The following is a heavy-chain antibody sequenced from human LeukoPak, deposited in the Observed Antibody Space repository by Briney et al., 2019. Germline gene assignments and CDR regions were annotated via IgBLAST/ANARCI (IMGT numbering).Heavy chain of an antibody. D-gene: IGHD5-12*01. V-gene: IGHV4-34*01. CDR2: INHSGSTT. CDR1: GESFSGYY. CDR3: ARKSAYARDY. Sequence: SETLSLTCAVYGESFSGYYWNWIRQPPGKGLEWIGEINHSGSTTNHNPSLKSRVTMSVDTSKNQFSLKMTSVTAADTAVYYCARKSAYARDYWGQETLVIVSS. J-gene: IGHJ4*02.